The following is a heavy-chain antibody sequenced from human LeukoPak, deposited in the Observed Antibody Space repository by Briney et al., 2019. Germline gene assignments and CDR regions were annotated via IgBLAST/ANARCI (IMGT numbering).Heavy chain of an antibody. D-gene: IGHD2-21*02. Sequence: PSETLSLTCTVSGGSISSGGYYWSWIRQHPGKGLEWIGYIYYSGNTCYNPSLKSRVTISVDTSKNQFSLKLSSVTAADTAVYYCAREWSREAYCGGDCYFAFDIWGQGTMVTVSS. V-gene: IGHV4-31*03. CDR3: AREWSREAYCGGDCYFAFDI. CDR2: IYYSGNT. CDR1: GGSISSGGYY. J-gene: IGHJ3*02.